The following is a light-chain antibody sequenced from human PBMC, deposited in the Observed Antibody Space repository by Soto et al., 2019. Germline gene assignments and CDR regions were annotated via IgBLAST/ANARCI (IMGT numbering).Light chain of an antibody. J-gene: IGKJ2*01. CDR1: QSVSSSY. CDR3: QPYGSSPPWYT. CDR2: GAS. V-gene: IGKV3-20*01. Sequence: EIVLTQSPGTLSLSPGERVTLSCRASQSVSSSYLAWYQQKPGQAPRLLIYGASSRATGIPDRFSGSGSGTDFTLTISRLEPEDFAVYYCQPYGSSPPWYTFCQGTKLEIK.